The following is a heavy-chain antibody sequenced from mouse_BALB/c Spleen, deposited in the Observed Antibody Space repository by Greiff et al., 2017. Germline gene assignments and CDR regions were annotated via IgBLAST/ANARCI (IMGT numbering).Heavy chain of an antibody. CDR1: GFAFSSYD. CDR3: ARHGRLRAWCAY. V-gene: IGHV5-12-1*01. Sequence: EVHLVESGGGLVKPGGSLKLSCAASGFAFSSYDMSWVRQTPEKRLEWVAYISSGGGSTYYPDTVKGRFTISRDNAKNTLYLQMSSLKSEDTAMYYCARHGRLRAWCAYWGQGTLVTVSA. J-gene: IGHJ3*01. D-gene: IGHD2-4*01. CDR2: ISSGGGST.